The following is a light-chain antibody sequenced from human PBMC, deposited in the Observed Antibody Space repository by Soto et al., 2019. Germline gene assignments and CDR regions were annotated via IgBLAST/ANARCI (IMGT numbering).Light chain of an antibody. J-gene: IGLJ3*02. CDR3: AAWQDTLNVWV. V-gene: IGLV1-44*01. Sequence: QSVLTQPPSASGTPGQRVTLSCSGSSSNIGHNSVNWYQQLPGTAPKLLIYTNDQRPSGVPARFSGSKSGTSASLAISGLQSEDEADYYCAAWQDTLNVWVFGGGTKLTVL. CDR2: TND. CDR1: SSNIGHNS.